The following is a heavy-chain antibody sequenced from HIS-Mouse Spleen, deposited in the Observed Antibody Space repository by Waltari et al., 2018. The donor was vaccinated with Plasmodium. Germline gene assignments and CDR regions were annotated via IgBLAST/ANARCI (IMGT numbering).Heavy chain of an antibody. CDR3: ARTIAARPSLMLFDI. CDR1: GGSISSYY. V-gene: IGHV4-59*01. J-gene: IGHJ3*02. Sequence: QVQLQESGPGLVKPSETLSLTWTVSGGSISSYYWSWIRQPPGKGLEWIGDIYYSGSTNYNPSPKSRVTISVDTSKNQFSLKLSSVTAADTAVYYCARTIAARPSLMLFDIWGQGTMVTVSS. CDR2: IYYSGST. D-gene: IGHD6-6*01.